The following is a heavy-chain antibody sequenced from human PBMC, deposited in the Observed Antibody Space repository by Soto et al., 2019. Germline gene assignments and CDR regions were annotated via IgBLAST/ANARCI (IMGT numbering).Heavy chain of an antibody. D-gene: IGHD6-13*01. CDR1: GYSFTSYG. CDR2: ISAYNGNT. Sequence: XSVKVAYKASGYSFTSYGSSWVRQAPGQGLEWMGWISAYNGNTNYAQKLQGRVTMTTDTSTSTAYMELRSLRSDDTAVYYCATPDSSTIDSLGTIDAFDIWGQGTTVTVSS. V-gene: IGHV1-18*01. CDR3: ATPDSSTIDSLGTIDAFDI. J-gene: IGHJ3*02.